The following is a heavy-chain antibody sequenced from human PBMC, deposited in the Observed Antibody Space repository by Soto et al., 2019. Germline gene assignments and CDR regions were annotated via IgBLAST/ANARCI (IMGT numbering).Heavy chain of an antibody. V-gene: IGHV3-30-3*01. CDR2: ISSDGTNK. J-gene: IGHJ6*02. CDR3: ARDIKFVLYLMNPRTYYYGMDV. CDR1: GFIFNNFG. D-gene: IGHD2-8*02. Sequence: GGSLRLSCAASGFIFNNFGLHWVRQAPGKGLEWVAVISSDGTNKYYADSVKGRFTISRDNSKNTLYLQMNSLRAEDTAMYSCARDIKFVLYLMNPRTYYYGMDVWGQGTTVTVSS.